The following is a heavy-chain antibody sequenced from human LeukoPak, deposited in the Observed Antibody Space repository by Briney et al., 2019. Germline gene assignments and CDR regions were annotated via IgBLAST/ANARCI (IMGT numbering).Heavy chain of an antibody. D-gene: IGHD3-22*01. J-gene: IGHJ3*02. CDR3: AKQDSSGSQRAFDI. Sequence: GGSLRLSCAASGFTFSTYSMNWVRQAPGKGLEWVSYISSSSSTIYYADSVKGRFTISRDNSKNTLYLQMNSLRAEDTAVYYCAKQDSSGSQRAFDIWGQGTMFTVSS. CDR1: GFTFSTYS. CDR2: ISSSSSTI. V-gene: IGHV3-48*01.